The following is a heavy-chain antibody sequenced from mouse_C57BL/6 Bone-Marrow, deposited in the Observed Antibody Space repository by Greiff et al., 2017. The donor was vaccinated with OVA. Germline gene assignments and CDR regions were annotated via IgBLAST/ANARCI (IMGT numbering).Heavy chain of an antibody. D-gene: IGHD2-3*01. V-gene: IGHV14-4*01. CDR2: IDPENGDT. CDR3: TTLYDGYYLDY. CDR1: GFNIKDDY. J-gene: IGHJ2*01. Sequence: EVKLIESGAELVRPGASVKLSCTASGFNIKDDYMHWVKQRPEQGLEWIGWIDPENGDTEYASKFQGKATITADTSSNTAYLQLSSLTSEDTAVYYCTTLYDGYYLDYWGQGTTLTVSS.